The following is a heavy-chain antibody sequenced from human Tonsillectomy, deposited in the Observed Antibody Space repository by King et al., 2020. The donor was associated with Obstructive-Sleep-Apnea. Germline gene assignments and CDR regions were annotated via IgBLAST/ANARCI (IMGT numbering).Heavy chain of an antibody. CDR1: GFTFSSYA. CDR3: ARVKDIVVVPAAYNWFDP. Sequence: VQLVESGGGVVQPGRSLRLSCAASGFTFSSYAMHWVRQAPGKGLEWVAVISYDGRNKYYADSVKGRFTISRDNSKNTLYLQMNSLRAEDTAVYYCARVKDIVVVPAAYNWFDPWGQGTLVTVSS. D-gene: IGHD2-2*01. J-gene: IGHJ5*02. CDR2: ISYDGRNK. V-gene: IGHV3-30*04.